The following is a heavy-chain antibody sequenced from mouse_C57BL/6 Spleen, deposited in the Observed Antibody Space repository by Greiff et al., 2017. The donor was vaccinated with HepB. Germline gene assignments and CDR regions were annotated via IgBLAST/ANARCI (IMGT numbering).Heavy chain of an antibody. V-gene: IGHV3-6*01. CDR2: ISYDGSN. Sequence: EVQLQESGPGLVKPSQSLSLTCSVTGYSITSGYYWNWIRQFPGNKLEWMGYISYDGSNNYNPSLKNRISITRDTSKNQFFLKLNSGTTEDTATYYCARDPYYYGSGDAMDYWGQGTSVTVSS. J-gene: IGHJ4*01. CDR1: GYSITSGYY. CDR3: ARDPYYYGSGDAMDY. D-gene: IGHD1-1*01.